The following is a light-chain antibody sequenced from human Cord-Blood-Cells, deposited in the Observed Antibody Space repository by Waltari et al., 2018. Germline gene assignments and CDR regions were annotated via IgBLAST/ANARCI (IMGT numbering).Light chain of an antibody. J-gene: IGKJ2*01. CDR3: QQYGSSPMYT. V-gene: IGKV3-20*01. CDR2: GAS. Sequence: EIVLTQSPGTLSLSPGERATLSCRPSQSVSSSYLAWYQQKPGQAPRLLIYGASSRATGIPDRFSGSESGTDFTLTISRLEPEDFAVYYCQQYGSSPMYTFGQGTKLEIK. CDR1: QSVSSSY.